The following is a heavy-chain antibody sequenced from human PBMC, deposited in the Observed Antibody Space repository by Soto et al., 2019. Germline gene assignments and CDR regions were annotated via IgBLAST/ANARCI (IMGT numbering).Heavy chain of an antibody. Sequence: SVKVSCKASGFTFTSSAVQWVRQARGQRLEWIGWIVVGSGNTNYAQKFQERVTMTRDMSTSTAYMELSSLRSEDTAVYYCSAIRGATYYHFWSSQADYYGMDVPRQTTTVTVSS. J-gene: IGHJ6*02. CDR1: GFTFTSSA. D-gene: IGHD3-3*01. V-gene: IGHV1-58*01. CDR2: IVVGSGNT. CDR3: SAIRGATYYHFWSSQADYYGMDV.